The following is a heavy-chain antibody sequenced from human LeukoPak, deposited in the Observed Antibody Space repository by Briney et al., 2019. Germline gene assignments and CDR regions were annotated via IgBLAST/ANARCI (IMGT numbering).Heavy chain of an antibody. J-gene: IGHJ6*03. CDR1: GYSFTSYW. Sequence: GESLKISCKGSGYSFTSYWIGWVRQMPGKGLEWMGIIYPGDSDTRYSPSFQGQVTISADKSISTAYLQWSSLKASVTAMYYCARVGNSSRRYYYYYMDVWGKGTTVTVSS. D-gene: IGHD6-13*01. CDR3: ARVGNSSRRYYYYYMDV. CDR2: IYPGDSDT. V-gene: IGHV5-51*01.